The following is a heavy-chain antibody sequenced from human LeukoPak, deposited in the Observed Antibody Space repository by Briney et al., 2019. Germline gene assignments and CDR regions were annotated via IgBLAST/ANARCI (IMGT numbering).Heavy chain of an antibody. CDR2: IYYSGST. D-gene: IGHD6-6*01. V-gene: IGHV4-39*07. J-gene: IGHJ4*02. Sequence: PSETLSLTCTVSGGSISSSSYYWGWIRQPPGKGLEWIGSIYYSGSTYYNPSLKSRVTISVDTSKNQFSLKLSSVTAADTAVYYCAREGDIAARTFDYWGQGTLVTVSS. CDR3: AREGDIAARTFDY. CDR1: GGSISSSSYY.